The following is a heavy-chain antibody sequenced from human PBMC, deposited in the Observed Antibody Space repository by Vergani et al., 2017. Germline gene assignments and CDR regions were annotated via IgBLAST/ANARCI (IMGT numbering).Heavy chain of an antibody. CDR3: ARGTSMTTVTYDAFDI. Sequence: QVQLVQSGAEVKKPGSSVKVSCKASGGTFSSYAISWVRQAPGQGLEWMGGIIPIFGTANYAQKFQGRVTITADESTSTAYMELSSLRSEDTAVYYCARGTSMTTVTYDAFDIWGQGTMVTVSS. CDR2: IIPIFGTA. CDR1: GGTFSSYA. V-gene: IGHV1-69*12. D-gene: IGHD4-17*01. J-gene: IGHJ3*02.